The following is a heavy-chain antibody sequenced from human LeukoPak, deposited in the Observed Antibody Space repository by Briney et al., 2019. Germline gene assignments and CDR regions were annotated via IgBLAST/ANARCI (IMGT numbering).Heavy chain of an antibody. CDR1: GFTFSSYA. CDR2: ISGSGGST. V-gene: IGHV3-23*01. CDR3: AKDTGYRPRDDAFDI. D-gene: IGHD5-18*01. Sequence: PGGSLRLSCAASGFTFSSYAMSWVRQAPGKGLAWVSAISGSGGSTYYADSVKGRFTIHRDNSKNTLYLQMNSLRAPDTAVYHWAKDTGYRPRDDAFDIWGQGTMVTFSS. J-gene: IGHJ3*02.